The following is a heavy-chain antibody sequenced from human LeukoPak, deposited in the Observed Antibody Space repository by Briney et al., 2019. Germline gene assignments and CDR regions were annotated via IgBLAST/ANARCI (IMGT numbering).Heavy chain of an antibody. CDR1: GFTFSSYD. V-gene: IGHV3-13*01. CDR3: ARGKYYYDSSGSNWFDP. Sequence: PGGSLRLSCAASGFTFSSYDMHWVRQATGKGLGWVSAIGTAGDTYYPGSVKGRFTISRENAKNSLYLQMNSLRAEDTAVYYCARGKYYYDSSGSNWFDPWGQGTLVTVSS. J-gene: IGHJ5*02. D-gene: IGHD3-22*01. CDR2: IGTAGDT.